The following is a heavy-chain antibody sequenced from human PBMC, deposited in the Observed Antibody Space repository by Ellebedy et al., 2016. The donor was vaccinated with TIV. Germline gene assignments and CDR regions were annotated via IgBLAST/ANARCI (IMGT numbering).Heavy chain of an antibody. D-gene: IGHD2-21*01. CDR3: ARNTDVVDIPSAYASSFDI. Sequence: ASVKVSCKASGYTFTGYFMHWVRQAPGEGLEWMGVINPSGGSTSYEQKFQGRVTMTRDTSTGTVYLELSSLRSEATAVYYCARNTDVVDIPSAYASSFDIWGQGTLVTVSS. V-gene: IGHV1-46*01. J-gene: IGHJ3*02. CDR1: GYTFTGYF. CDR2: INPSGGST.